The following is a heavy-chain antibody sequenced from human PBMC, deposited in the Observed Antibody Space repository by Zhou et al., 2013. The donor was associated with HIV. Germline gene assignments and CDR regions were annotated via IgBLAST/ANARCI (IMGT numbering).Heavy chain of an antibody. CDR3: AREIVDYTVDYNYMDV. D-gene: IGHD1-26*01. CDR1: GYTFTSYG. J-gene: IGHJ6*03. Sequence: QVQLVQSGAEVKKPGASVKVSCKASGYTFTSYGISWVRQAPGQGLEWMGWTSAYNGNTHYAQKLQGRVTMTTDTSTSTAYMELRSLRSDDTAVYYCAREIVDYTVDYNYMDVWGKGPRSPSP. V-gene: IGHV1-18*01. CDR2: TSAYNGNT.